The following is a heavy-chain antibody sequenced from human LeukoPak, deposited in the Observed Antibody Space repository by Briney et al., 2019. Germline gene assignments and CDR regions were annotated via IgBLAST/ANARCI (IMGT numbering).Heavy chain of an antibody. CDR2: ISASGGST. V-gene: IGHV3-23*01. Sequence: GGSLRLSCAASGFPFSSFAMTWVRQAPGKGLEWVSLISASGGSTYYADSVKGRFTISRDNSKNTVYLQMNSLRAEDTALYYCAKDIQGANWGQGTLVTVSS. J-gene: IGHJ4*02. D-gene: IGHD5-18*01. CDR3: AKDIQGAN. CDR1: GFPFSSFA.